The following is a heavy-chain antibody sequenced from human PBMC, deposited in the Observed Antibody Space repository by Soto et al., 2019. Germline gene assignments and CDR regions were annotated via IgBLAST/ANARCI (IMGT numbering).Heavy chain of an antibody. J-gene: IGHJ4*02. CDR1: YW. CDR3: ARQGGTLTTPDF. D-gene: IGHD4-4*01. Sequence: YWSWIRQPPGKGLEWMGIIYPGDSDTRYNPSFLGQVTISADKSVTTAYLQWSSLMASDSAMYYCARQGGTLTTPDFWGQGTLVTVSS. V-gene: IGHV5-51*01. CDR2: IYPGDSDT.